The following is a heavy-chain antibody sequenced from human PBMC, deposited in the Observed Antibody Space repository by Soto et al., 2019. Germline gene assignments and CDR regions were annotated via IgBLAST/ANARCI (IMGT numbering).Heavy chain of an antibody. D-gene: IGHD3-22*01. CDR2: INAYSGGR. Sequence: ASVKVSCKASGYTFTGYYMHWVRQAPGQGLEWMGWINAYSGGRNYAQKFQGWVTMTRDKSTSTAYMELRSLRSDDTAVYYCARWVYDSSGYYDHYYYYYGMDVWGQGTPVTVSS. CDR1: GYTFTGYY. CDR3: ARWVYDSSGYYDHYYYYYGMDV. V-gene: IGHV1-2*04. J-gene: IGHJ6*02.